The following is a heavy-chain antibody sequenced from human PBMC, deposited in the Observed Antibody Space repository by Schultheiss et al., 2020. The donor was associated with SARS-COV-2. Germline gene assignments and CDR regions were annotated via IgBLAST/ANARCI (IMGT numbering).Heavy chain of an antibody. CDR1: GGSISSGDYC. J-gene: IGHJ4*02. D-gene: IGHD6-6*01. Sequence: SETLSLTCTVSGGSISSGDYCWTWIRQPPGKGLEWIGYIYYSGSTNYNPSLKSRVTISVDTSKNQFSLKLSSVTAADTAVYYCARISRSSSSGGLDYWGQGTLVTVSS. CDR2: IYYSGST. CDR3: ARISRSSSSGGLDY. V-gene: IGHV4-61*08.